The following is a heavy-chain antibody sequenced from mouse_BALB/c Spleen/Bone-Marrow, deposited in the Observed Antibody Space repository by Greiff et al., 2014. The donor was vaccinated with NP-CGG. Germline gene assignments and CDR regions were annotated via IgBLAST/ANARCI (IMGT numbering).Heavy chain of an antibody. CDR2: IDPAIFT. CDR1: GLNIKDTY. V-gene: IGHV14-3*02. Sequence: EVQLVESGAELVKPGASVKLSCTASGLNIKDTYLHWVKQRPEQGLDWIGRIDPAIFTKYDPKFQGKATITADTSSNTAYLHLSSLTSEGTAVYYCASYRYGWYYDVWGAGTTVTVS. J-gene: IGHJ1*01. CDR3: ASYRYGWYYDV. D-gene: IGHD2-14*01.